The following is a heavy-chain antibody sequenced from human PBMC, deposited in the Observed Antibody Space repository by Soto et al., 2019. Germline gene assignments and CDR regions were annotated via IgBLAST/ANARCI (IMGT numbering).Heavy chain of an antibody. CDR3: ARGEYSGYDFNLNYFDY. CDR1: GYTFTSYA. J-gene: IGHJ4*02. D-gene: IGHD5-12*01. V-gene: IGHV1-3*01. Sequence: QVQLVQSGAEVKKPGASVKVSCKASGYTFTSYAMHWVRQAPGQRLEWMGWINAGNGNTKYSQKFQGRVTITGDTSASTAYMELSSLRSEDTAVYYCARGEYSGYDFNLNYFDYWGQGTLVTVSS. CDR2: INAGNGNT.